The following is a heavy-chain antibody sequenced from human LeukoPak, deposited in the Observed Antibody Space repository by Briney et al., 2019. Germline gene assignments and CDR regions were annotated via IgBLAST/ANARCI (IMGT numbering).Heavy chain of an antibody. J-gene: IGHJ4*02. CDR1: GGSISSYY. Sequence: SETLSLTCTVSGGSISSYYWSWIRQPPGKGLEWIGYIYYSGSTNYNPSLKSRVTISVDTFKNQFSLKLSSVTAADTAVYYCARVQEEYYDSSGAFDYWGQGTLVTVSS. V-gene: IGHV4-59*01. CDR2: IYYSGST. CDR3: ARVQEEYYDSSGAFDY. D-gene: IGHD3-22*01.